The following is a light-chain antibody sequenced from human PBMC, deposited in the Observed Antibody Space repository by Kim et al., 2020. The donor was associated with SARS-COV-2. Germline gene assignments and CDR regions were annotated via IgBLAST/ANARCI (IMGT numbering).Light chain of an antibody. V-gene: IGKV3D-7*01. CDR2: AAS. CDR1: QSISSKY. Sequence: IVMTQSPATLSLSPGERATLSCRASQSISSKYLSWYQQKPGQAPRLVIYAASTRATGIPARFSGSGSGTDFTLTISSLQPEDFAVYYCQQDFNSWTFGQGTKLEI. J-gene: IGKJ1*01. CDR3: QQDFNSWT.